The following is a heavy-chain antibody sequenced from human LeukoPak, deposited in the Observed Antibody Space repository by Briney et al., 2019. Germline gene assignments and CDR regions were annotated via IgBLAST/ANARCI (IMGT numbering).Heavy chain of an antibody. CDR1: RFTFSSYS. CDR2: ISSSRSSI. CDR3: ARPLSIVGATIGAFDI. V-gene: IGHV3-48*01. J-gene: IGHJ3*02. D-gene: IGHD1-26*01. Sequence: AGYLSLYGAAARFTFSSYSMNWVRQAPGKGLEWVSYISSSRSSIYYADSVKGRFTISRDNAKNSLYLQMNSLRAEDTAVYYCARPLSIVGATIGAFDIWGQGTMVTVSS.